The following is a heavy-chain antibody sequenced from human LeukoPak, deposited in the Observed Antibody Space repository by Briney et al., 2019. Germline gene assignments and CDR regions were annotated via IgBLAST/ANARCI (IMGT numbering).Heavy chain of an antibody. V-gene: IGHV4-4*08. Sequence: SETLSLTCTVSGGSISNYYWSWVRQPPGKGLEYIGYIYYSGDTSGSTDYNPSLKSRVTISVDRSKNHISLKVFSLTAADTAVYYCARDPLRFLEWSPSGAFDIWGQGTMVTVSS. J-gene: IGHJ3*02. CDR3: ARDPLRFLEWSPSGAFDI. D-gene: IGHD3-3*01. CDR1: GGSISNYY. CDR2: IYYSGDTSGST.